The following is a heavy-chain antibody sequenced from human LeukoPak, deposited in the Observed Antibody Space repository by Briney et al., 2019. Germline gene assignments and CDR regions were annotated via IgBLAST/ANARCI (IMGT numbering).Heavy chain of an antibody. CDR2: INHSGST. CDR3: ARGRIVTYYYDSSGYYPRFVSDY. J-gene: IGHJ4*02. D-gene: IGHD3-22*01. Sequence: PSETLSLTCAVYGGSFSGYYWSWIRQPPGKGLEWIGEINHSGSTNYNPSLKSRVTISVDTSKHQFSLKLSSVTAADTAVYYCARGRIVTYYYDSSGYYPRFVSDYWGQGTLVTVSS. CDR1: GGSFSGYY. V-gene: IGHV4-34*01.